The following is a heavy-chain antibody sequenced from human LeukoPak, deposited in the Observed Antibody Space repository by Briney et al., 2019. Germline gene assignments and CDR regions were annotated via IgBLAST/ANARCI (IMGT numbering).Heavy chain of an antibody. Sequence: GGSLRLSCAASGVTFSSYWMHWVRQAPGKGLVWVSRINSDGSSTNYADSVKGRFTISRDNAKNTLYLQMNSLRAEDTAMYYCARAVYYSNYLGYWGQGTLVTVSS. CDR2: INSDGSST. CDR3: ARAVYYSNYLGY. CDR1: GVTFSSYW. J-gene: IGHJ4*01. D-gene: IGHD3-10*01. V-gene: IGHV3-74*01.